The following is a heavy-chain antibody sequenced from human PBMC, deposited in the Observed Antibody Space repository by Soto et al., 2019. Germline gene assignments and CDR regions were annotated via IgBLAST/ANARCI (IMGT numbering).Heavy chain of an antibody. CDR1: GFTFNTYG. CDR2: IWYDGSNK. Sequence: GGSLRLSCTTSGFTFNTYGMHWVRQAPGKGLEWVAIIWYDGSNKYYADSVKGRFTISRDNSKNTLYLQMNSLRAEDTALYYCARIDCTGAYCYSWPFNYGVDVWGQGTTVTLSS. D-gene: IGHD2-21*02. V-gene: IGHV3-33*08. J-gene: IGHJ6*02. CDR3: ARIDCTGAYCYSWPFNYGVDV.